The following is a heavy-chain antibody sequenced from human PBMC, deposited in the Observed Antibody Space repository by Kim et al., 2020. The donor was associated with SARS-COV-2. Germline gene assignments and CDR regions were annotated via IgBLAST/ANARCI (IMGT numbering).Heavy chain of an antibody. D-gene: IGHD3-10*01. J-gene: IGHJ6*02. V-gene: IGHV3-30-3*01. Sequence: GGSLRLSCAASGLSFDDSAMNWVRQAPGKGLEWVAVISYDGRNKEYADSVKGRFSLSRDNTKTTLSLQMNSLRVGDTAVYYCARGNYYESVSLSDYYNGMDVWGQGTTVTFSS. CDR3: ARGNYYESVSLSDYYNGMDV. CDR1: GLSFDDSA. CDR2: ISYDGRNK.